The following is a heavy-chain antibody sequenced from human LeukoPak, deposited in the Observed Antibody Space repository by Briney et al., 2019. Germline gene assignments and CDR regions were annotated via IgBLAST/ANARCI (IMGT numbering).Heavy chain of an antibody. D-gene: IGHD3-22*01. CDR2: IWYDGSNK. J-gene: IGHJ4*02. CDR3: ARAAYDNNGYLTL. Sequence: TGGSLRLSCAASGFTFRNYVIHWVRQAPGRGLEWVAVIWYDGSNKYYAGSVKGRFTISRDNSKNTLSLQMNSLRAEDTAVYYCARAAYDNNGYLTLWGQGTLVTVSS. V-gene: IGHV3-33*08. CDR1: GFTFRNYV.